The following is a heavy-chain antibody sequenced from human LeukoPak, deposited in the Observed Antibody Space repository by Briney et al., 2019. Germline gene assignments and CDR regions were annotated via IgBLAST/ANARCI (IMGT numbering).Heavy chain of an antibody. Sequence: ASVKVSCKASGYTFTGYYMHWVRQAPGQGLEWMGWINPNSGGTNYAQKFQGRVTMTRDTSISTAYMELSRLRSDDTAVYYCARGTGSSSGWYGYYYYYMDVWGKGTTVTISS. D-gene: IGHD6-19*01. J-gene: IGHJ6*03. V-gene: IGHV1-2*02. CDR3: ARGTGSSSGWYGYYYYYMDV. CDR1: GYTFTGYY. CDR2: INPNSGGT.